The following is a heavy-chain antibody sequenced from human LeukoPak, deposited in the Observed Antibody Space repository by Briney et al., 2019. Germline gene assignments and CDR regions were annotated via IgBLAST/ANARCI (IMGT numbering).Heavy chain of an antibody. V-gene: IGHV4-59*12. CDR2: IYYSGST. J-gene: IGHJ5*02. D-gene: IGHD3-9*01. CDR1: GGSISSYY. Sequence: SETLSLTCTVSGGSISSYYWSWIRQPPGKGLEWIGYIYYSGSTNYNPSLKSRVTISVDTSKNQFSLKLSSVTAADTAVYYCARDEGSSYYDILTGSRGTNWFDPWGQGTLVTVSS. CDR3: ARDEGSSYYDILTGSRGTNWFDP.